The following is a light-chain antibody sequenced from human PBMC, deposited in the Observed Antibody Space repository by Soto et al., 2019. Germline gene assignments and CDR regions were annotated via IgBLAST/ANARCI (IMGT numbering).Light chain of an antibody. CDR2: GAS. CDR3: QQYNNWPPLT. CDR1: QSVSSS. J-gene: IGKJ4*01. Sequence: EIVLTQSPATMSVSPGETATLSCRASQSVSSSLAWYQQTPGRAPRLLIYGASNRATDIPTRFSGSGSGTEFTITISGLQSEDFAVYYCQQYNNWPPLTFGGGTMVDLK. V-gene: IGKV3-15*01.